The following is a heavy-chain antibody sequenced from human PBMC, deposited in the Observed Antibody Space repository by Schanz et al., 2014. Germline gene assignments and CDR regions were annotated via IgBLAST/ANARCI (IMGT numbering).Heavy chain of an antibody. CDR1: GFSFSDYG. Sequence: QVQLVESGGGVVQPGRSLRLSCAGSGFSFSDYGMHWVRQAPGRGLEWVAVISYHGSKRYYADSVKGRFTISRDNSKNAVNLQINRVRAETTAVYFWPRDYESDVYSPRHDAFDVWGQGTVVTVSS. CDR3: PRDYESDVYSPRHDAFDV. V-gene: IGHV3-30*03. J-gene: IGHJ3*01. D-gene: IGHD3-22*01. CDR2: ISYHGSKR.